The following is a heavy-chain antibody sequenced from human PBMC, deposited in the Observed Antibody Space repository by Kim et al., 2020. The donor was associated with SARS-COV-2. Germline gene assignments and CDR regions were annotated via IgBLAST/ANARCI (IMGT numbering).Heavy chain of an antibody. CDR1: GFTFSSYG. V-gene: IGHV3-33*01. J-gene: IGHJ6*03. Sequence: GGSLRLSCAASGFTFSSYGMHWVRQAPGKGLEWVAVIWYDGSNKYYADSVKGRFTISRDNSKNTLYLQMNSLRAEDTAVYYCARGGITSGYSYMDVWGKGTTVTVSS. CDR2: IWYDGSNK. CDR3: ARGGITSGYSYMDV. D-gene: IGHD3-16*01.